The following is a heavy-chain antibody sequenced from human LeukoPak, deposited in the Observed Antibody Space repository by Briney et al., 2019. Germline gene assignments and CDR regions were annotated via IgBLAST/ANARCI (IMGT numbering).Heavy chain of an antibody. CDR1: GYTFTGYY. V-gene: IGHV1-2*02. CDR3: ARIYHGMVRGVKGFDP. Sequence: ASVKVSCKASGYTFTGYYMHWVRQAPGQGLEWMGWINPNSGGTNYAQKFQGRVTMTRDTSISTAYMELSRLRSDDTAVYYCARIYHGMVRGVKGFDPWGQGTLVTVSS. J-gene: IGHJ5*02. D-gene: IGHD3-10*01. CDR2: INPNSGGT.